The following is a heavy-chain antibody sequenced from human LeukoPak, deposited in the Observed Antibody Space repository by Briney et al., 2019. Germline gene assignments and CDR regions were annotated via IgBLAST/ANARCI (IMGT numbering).Heavy chain of an antibody. CDR2: IYYSGST. Sequence: SETLSLTCTVSGGSISSYYWSWIRQPPGKGLEWIGYIYYSGSTNYKPSLKSRVTISVDTSKNQFSLKLSSVTAADTAVYYCARGHYKEYFDYWGQGTLVTVSS. D-gene: IGHD4-11*01. V-gene: IGHV4-59*01. J-gene: IGHJ4*02. CDR1: GGSISSYY. CDR3: ARGHYKEYFDY.